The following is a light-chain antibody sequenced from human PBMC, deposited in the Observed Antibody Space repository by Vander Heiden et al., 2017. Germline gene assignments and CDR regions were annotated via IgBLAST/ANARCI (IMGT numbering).Light chain of an antibody. V-gene: IGKV1-5*03. CDR1: PGIGSW. CDR3: QEHNNHRT. Sequence: DVQMTQSPPSLSAAVGDRVTITCRASPGIGSWLTWYQQKPGKAPKLLFYEASPLHGVPPTRCGGSGSTKELLLIISIQPHDVVAYYCCQEHNNHRTFGQGTKVEIK. J-gene: IGKJ1*01. CDR2: EAS.